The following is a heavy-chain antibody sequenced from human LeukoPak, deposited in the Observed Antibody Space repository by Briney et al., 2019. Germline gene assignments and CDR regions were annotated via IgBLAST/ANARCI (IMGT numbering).Heavy chain of an antibody. J-gene: IGHJ4*02. Sequence: GGSLRLSCAASGFPFSNYGMHWVRQAPGKGLEWVAVISYDGSNKYYADSVKGRFTISRDNSKNTLYLQMNSLRAEDTAVYYCARDLDRGVRGVCGYWGQGTLVTVSS. D-gene: IGHD3-10*01. CDR1: GFPFSNYG. V-gene: IGHV3-30*03. CDR2: ISYDGSNK. CDR3: ARDLDRGVRGVCGY.